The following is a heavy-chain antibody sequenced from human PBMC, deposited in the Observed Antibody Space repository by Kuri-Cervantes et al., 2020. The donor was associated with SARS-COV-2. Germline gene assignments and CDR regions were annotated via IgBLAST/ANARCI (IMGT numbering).Heavy chain of an antibody. J-gene: IGHJ6*02. Sequence: KVSCKGSGYSFTSYWIGWLGQMPGKGLEWMGIIYPGDSDTRYSPSFQGQVTISADKSISTAYLQWSSLNASDTAMYYCSRRGEVNYYYAMDVWGQGTTVTVSS. CDR1: GYSFTSYW. D-gene: IGHD3-16*01. CDR3: SRRGEVNYYYAMDV. V-gene: IGHV5-51*01. CDR2: IYPGDSDT.